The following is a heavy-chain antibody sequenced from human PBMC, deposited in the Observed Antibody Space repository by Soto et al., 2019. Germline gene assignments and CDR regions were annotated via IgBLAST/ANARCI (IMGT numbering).Heavy chain of an antibody. J-gene: IGHJ4*01. D-gene: IGHD3-3*01. V-gene: IGHV3-73*01. Sequence: GGSLRLSCAASGFTFSGSAMHWVRQASGKGLEWVGRIRSKPNNYATAYAASVKGRFSISRDDSKNTAYLQMNSLKTEDTAVYYCTRHVSDFWGQGTLVTVSS. CDR1: GFTFSGSA. CDR2: IRSKPNNYAT. CDR3: TRHVSDF.